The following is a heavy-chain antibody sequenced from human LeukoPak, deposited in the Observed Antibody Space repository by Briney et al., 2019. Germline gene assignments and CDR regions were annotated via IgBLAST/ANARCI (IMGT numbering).Heavy chain of an antibody. CDR3: AARSLGTGADDY. CDR1: GYTFTSYG. Sequence: SVKVSCKASGYTFTSYGISWVRQAPGQGLEWMGRIIPILGIANYAQKFQGRVTITADKSTSTAYMELSSLRSEDTAVYYCAARSLGTGADDYWGQGTLVTVSS. CDR2: IIPILGIA. D-gene: IGHD1-1*01. J-gene: IGHJ4*02. V-gene: IGHV1-69*04.